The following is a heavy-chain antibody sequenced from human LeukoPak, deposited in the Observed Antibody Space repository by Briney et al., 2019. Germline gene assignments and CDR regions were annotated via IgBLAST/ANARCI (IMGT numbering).Heavy chain of an antibody. CDR1: GYTFTSYG. D-gene: IGHD3-16*02. V-gene: IGHV1-18*01. Sequence: GASVKVSCKASGYTFTSYGISWVRQAPGQGLEWMGWISAYNGNTNYAQKLQGRVTMTTDTSTSTGYMELRSPRSDDTAVYYCARANMITFGGVIVLDAFDIWGQGTMVTVSS. J-gene: IGHJ3*02. CDR3: ARANMITFGGVIVLDAFDI. CDR2: ISAYNGNT.